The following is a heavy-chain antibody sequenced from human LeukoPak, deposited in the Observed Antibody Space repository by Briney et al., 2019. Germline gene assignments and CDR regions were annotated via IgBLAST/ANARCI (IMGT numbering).Heavy chain of an antibody. J-gene: IGHJ4*02. CDR2: IKQDGSEK. CDR1: GFTFNSYG. V-gene: IGHV3-7*01. CDR3: ARLKRSGSFDY. Sequence: GGSLRLSCAASGFTFNSYGMNWVRQAPGKGLEWVANIKQDGSEKYYVDSVKGRFTISRDNAKNSLYLQMNSLRAEDTAVYYCARLKRSGSFDYWGQGTLVTVSS. D-gene: IGHD6-25*01.